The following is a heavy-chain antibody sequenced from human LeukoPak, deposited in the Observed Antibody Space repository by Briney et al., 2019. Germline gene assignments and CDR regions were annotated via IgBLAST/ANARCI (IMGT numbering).Heavy chain of an antibody. D-gene: IGHD4-23*01. Sequence: GGSLRLSCAASGFTFSNYGIHWVRQAPGKGLEWVAFIRYDGSNKYYADSVKGRFTISRDNSKNTLYLQMNSLRSDDTAVYYCARDHGGNSGYYFDYWGQGTLVTVSS. CDR2: IRYDGSNK. CDR1: GFTFSNYG. V-gene: IGHV3-30*02. J-gene: IGHJ4*02. CDR3: ARDHGGNSGYYFDY.